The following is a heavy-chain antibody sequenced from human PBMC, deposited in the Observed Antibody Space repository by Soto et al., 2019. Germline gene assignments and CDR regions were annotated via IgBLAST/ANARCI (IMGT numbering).Heavy chain of an antibody. CDR2: IYYSGST. J-gene: IGHJ4*02. V-gene: IGHV4-39*01. CDR1: CGSFISDSYG. CDR3: ARHPTVYSSSPDS. D-gene: IGHD6-6*01. Sequence: SETLSLTCTVSCGSFISDSYGWGWIRQPPGKGLEWIGTIYYSGSTYSNPSLTSRVSISVDASENRFSLKLSSVTAAGAALYYCARHPTVYSSSPDSWGQGTLVTVSS.